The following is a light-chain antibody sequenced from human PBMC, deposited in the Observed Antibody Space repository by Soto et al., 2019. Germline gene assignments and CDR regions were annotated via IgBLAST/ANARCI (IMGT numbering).Light chain of an antibody. CDR2: EVS. J-gene: IGLJ2*01. Sequence: SALTQPASVSGSPGQSITISCSGTSSDVGGYNYVSWYQHHPGKAPKLIIYEVSDRPSGVSNRFSGSKSGNTASLTISGLQAEDEADYYCNSYTSSSTVLFGGGTKLTVL. V-gene: IGLV2-14*01. CDR1: SSDVGGYNY. CDR3: NSYTSSSTVL.